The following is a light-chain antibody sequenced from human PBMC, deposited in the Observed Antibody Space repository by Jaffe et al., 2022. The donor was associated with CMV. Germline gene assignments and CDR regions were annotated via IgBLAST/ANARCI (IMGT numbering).Light chain of an antibody. J-gene: IGLJ1*01. Sequence: QSVLTQPPSASGTPGQSVTISCSGSSSNIGSNTVNWYQQLPGTAPKLLIFDNNQRPSGVPDRFSGSKSGTSASLAISGLQSEDEADYYCAAWDDSLYGSVFGTGTKVTVL. CDR1: SSNIGSNT. CDR3: AAWDDSLYGSV. V-gene: IGLV1-44*01. CDR2: DNN.